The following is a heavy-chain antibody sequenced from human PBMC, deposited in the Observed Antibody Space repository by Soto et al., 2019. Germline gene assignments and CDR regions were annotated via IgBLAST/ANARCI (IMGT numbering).Heavy chain of an antibody. Sequence: GGSLRLSCAASGFTFSSYAMSWVRQAPGKGLEWVSAISGSGGSTYYADSVKGRFTISRDNSKNTLYLQMNSLRAEDTAVYYCAKDLASFVLRYRFDYWGQGTLVTVSS. V-gene: IGHV3-23*01. CDR3: AKDLASFVLRYRFDY. J-gene: IGHJ4*02. CDR2: ISGSGGST. CDR1: GFTFSSYA. D-gene: IGHD1-20*01.